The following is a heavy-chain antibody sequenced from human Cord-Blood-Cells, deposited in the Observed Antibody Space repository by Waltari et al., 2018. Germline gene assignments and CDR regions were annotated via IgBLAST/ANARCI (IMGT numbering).Heavy chain of an antibody. CDR3: AGPANWNYYFDY. D-gene: IGHD1-7*01. V-gene: IGHV4-39*01. CDR2: IYYSGST. J-gene: IGHJ4*02. Sequence: QLQLQESGPGLVKPSETLSLTCTVSGGSISSSSYYWGWIRQPPGKGLEWIGSIYYSGSTYYNPSLKSRVTISGDTSKNQFSLKLSSVTAADTAVYYCAGPANWNYYFDYWGQGTLVTVSS. CDR1: GGSISSSSYY.